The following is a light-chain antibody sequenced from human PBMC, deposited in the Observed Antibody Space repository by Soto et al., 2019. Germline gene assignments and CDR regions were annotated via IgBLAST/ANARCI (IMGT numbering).Light chain of an antibody. Sequence: DIVMAQSPDSLSVSLGERATINCKSSQSVLYSSNNKNYLAWYQQKPGQPPKLLIYWASTRESGVPDRFSGSGSGTDFTLTISSLQAEDVAVYSCQQYYSTPPTFGQGTKV. V-gene: IGKV4-1*01. CDR1: QSVLYSSNNKNY. CDR2: WAS. CDR3: QQYYSTPPT. J-gene: IGKJ1*01.